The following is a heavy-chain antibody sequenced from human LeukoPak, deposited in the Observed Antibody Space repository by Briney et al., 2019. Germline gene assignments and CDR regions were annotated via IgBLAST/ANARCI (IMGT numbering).Heavy chain of an antibody. CDR3: ARVPTYYYDSSGYFDFDY. CDR2: ISAYNGNT. V-gene: IGHV1-18*01. Sequence: ASVKVSCKASGYTFTSYGISWVRQAPGQGLEWMGWISAYNGNTNYAHKLQGRVTMTTDTSTSTAYMELRSLRSDDTAVYYCARVPTYYYDSSGYFDFDYWGQRTLVSVSS. J-gene: IGHJ4*02. CDR1: GYTFTSYG. D-gene: IGHD3-22*01.